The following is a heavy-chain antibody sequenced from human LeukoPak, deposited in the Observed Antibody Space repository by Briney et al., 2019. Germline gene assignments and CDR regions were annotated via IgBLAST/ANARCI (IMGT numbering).Heavy chain of an antibody. V-gene: IGHV3-43*02. CDR2: ISGDGGST. CDR1: GFTFSSYA. CDR3: AKVSASSWLGAFDI. Sequence: GGSLRLSCAASGFTFSSYALHWVRQAPGKGLEWVSLISGDGGSTYYADSVKGRFTISRDNSKNSLYLQMNSLRTEDTALYYCAKVSASSWLGAFDIWGQGTVVTVSS. D-gene: IGHD6-13*01. J-gene: IGHJ3*02.